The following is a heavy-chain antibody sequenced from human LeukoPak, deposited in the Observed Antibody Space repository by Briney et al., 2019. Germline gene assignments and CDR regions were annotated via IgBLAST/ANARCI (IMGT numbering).Heavy chain of an antibody. J-gene: IGHJ5*02. CDR1: GYTFTSYG. CDR2: ISAYNGNT. Sequence: ASVKVSCKASGYTFTSYGISWVRQAPGQGLEWMGWISAYNGNTNYAQKLQGRVTITADKSTSTAYMELSSLRSEDTAVYYCARVGSMEVRETNSLSGGPLDPWGQGTLVTVSS. V-gene: IGHV1-18*01. CDR3: ARVGSMEVRETNSLSGGPLDP. D-gene: IGHD3-10*01.